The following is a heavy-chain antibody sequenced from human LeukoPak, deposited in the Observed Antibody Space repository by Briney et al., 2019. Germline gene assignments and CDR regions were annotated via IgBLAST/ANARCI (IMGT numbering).Heavy chain of an antibody. J-gene: IGHJ4*01. V-gene: IGHV4-59*01. Sequence: SETLSLTCTVSGGSISNYYWTWIRQPPGKGLEWIGYIYYSGSTNYNPSLKSRVTVSVDTSKNQFSLKLSSVTAADTAVYYCARGDARGYSYGHFHFDHWGHGTLVTVSS. CDR1: GGSISNYY. CDR3: ARGDARGYSYGHFHFDH. D-gene: IGHD5-18*01. CDR2: IYYSGST.